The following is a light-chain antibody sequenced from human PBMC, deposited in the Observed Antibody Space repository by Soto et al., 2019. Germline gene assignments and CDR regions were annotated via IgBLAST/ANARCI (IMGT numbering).Light chain of an antibody. CDR1: QGIRKD. J-gene: IGKJ1*01. CDR3: LQDYNYPRT. CDR2: AAV. V-gene: IGKV1-6*01. Sequence: AIQMTQSPSSLSASVGDRVTITCRASQGIRKDLGWYQQKPGKAPKLLIYAAVNLQSGVPSRFSGSGSGTDFPLTISSLQPDDFATYYCLQDYNYPRTFGQGTKVEIK.